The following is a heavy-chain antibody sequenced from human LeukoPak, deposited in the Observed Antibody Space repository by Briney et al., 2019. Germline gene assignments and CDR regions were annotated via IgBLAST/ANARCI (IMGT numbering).Heavy chain of an antibody. Sequence: ASVKVSCKPSGGTFISYAISWVRQAPGQGLEWMGGIIPIFGTANYAQKFQGRVTITADESTSTAYMELSSLRSEDTAVYYCASRHTAMENDYWGQGTLVTVSS. CDR3: ASRHTAMENDY. CDR2: IIPIFGTA. J-gene: IGHJ4*02. CDR1: GGTFISYA. V-gene: IGHV1-69*13. D-gene: IGHD5-18*01.